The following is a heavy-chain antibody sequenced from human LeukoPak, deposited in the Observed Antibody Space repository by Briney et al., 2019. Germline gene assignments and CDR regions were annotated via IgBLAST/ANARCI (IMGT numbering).Heavy chain of an antibody. CDR2: ISAYNGNT. D-gene: IGHD3-3*01. Sequence: GASVKVSCKASGYTFTSYGISWVRQAPGQGLEWMGWISAYNGNTNYAQKLQGRVTMTTDTSTSTAYMELRSLRSDDTAVYYCARAVYYDFWSGYFGPYYFDYWGQGTLVTVSS. J-gene: IGHJ4*02. CDR3: ARAVYYDFWSGYFGPYYFDY. CDR1: GYTFTSYG. V-gene: IGHV1-18*01.